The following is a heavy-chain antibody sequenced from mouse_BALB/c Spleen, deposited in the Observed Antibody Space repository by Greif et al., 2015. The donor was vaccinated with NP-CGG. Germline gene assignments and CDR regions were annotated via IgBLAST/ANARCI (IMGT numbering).Heavy chain of an antibody. CDR2: IWAGGST. Sequence: VKLVESGPGLVAPSQSLSITCTVSGFSLTSYGVHWVRQPPGKGLEWLGVIWAGGSTNYNSALMSRLSISKDNSKSQVFLKMNSLQTDDTAMYYCARVHYGYGYFDYWGQGTTLTVSS. V-gene: IGHV2-9*02. CDR1: GFSLTSYG. J-gene: IGHJ2*01. CDR3: ARVHYGYGYFDY. D-gene: IGHD1-2*01.